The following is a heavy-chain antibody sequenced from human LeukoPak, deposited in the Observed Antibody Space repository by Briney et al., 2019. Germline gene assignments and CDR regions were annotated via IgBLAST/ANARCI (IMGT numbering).Heavy chain of an antibody. CDR3: VRGIVPGIDAFNI. V-gene: IGHV3-23*01. J-gene: IGHJ3*02. Sequence: GGSLRLSCAASGFTFSSYAMSWVRQAPGKGLEWVSAISGSGGSTYYADSVKGRFTISRDNSKNTLYLQMNSLRAEDTAVYYCVRGIVPGIDAFNIWGQGTIVTVSS. CDR2: ISGSGGST. D-gene: IGHD1-26*01. CDR1: GFTFSSYA.